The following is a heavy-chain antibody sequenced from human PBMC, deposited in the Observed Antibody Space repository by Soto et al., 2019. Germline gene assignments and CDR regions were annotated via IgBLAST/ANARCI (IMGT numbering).Heavy chain of an antibody. CDR2: IRSKANSYAT. J-gene: IGHJ6*03. Sequence: LGGSLRLSCAASRFTFSGSAMHWVRQASGKGLDWVGRIRSKANSYATAYAASVKGRFTISRDDSKNTAYLQMNSLKTEDTAVYYCTIGDIAPQRPYYFYMDVWGKGTTVTVSS. D-gene: IGHD5-12*01. CDR1: RFTFSGSA. CDR3: TIGDIAPQRPYYFYMDV. V-gene: IGHV3-73*01.